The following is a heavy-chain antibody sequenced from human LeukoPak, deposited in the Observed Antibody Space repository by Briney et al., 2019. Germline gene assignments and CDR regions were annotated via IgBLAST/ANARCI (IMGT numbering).Heavy chain of an antibody. V-gene: IGHV4-39*01. Sequence: SETLSLTCTVSGGSISSSSYYWGWIRQPPGKGLEWIGSIYYSGSTYYNPSLKSRVTISVDTSKNQFSPKLSSVTAADTAVYYCARQYYYGSGTDYWGQGTLVTVSS. CDR1: GGSISSSSYY. CDR2: IYYSGST. D-gene: IGHD3-10*01. J-gene: IGHJ4*02. CDR3: ARQYYYGSGTDY.